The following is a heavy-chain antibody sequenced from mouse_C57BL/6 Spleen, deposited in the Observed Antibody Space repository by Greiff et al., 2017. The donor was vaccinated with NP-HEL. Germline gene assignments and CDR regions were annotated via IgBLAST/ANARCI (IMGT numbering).Heavy chain of an antibody. V-gene: IGHV1-7*01. D-gene: IGHD1-1*01. CDR1: GYTFTSYW. CDR2: INPSSGYT. Sequence: QVQLQQSGAELAKPGASVKLSCKASGYTFTSYWMHWVKQRPGQGLEWIGYINPSSGYTKYNQKFKDKATLTADKSSSTAYMQLSSLTYEDSAVYYCARPTVVEDWYFDVWGTGTTVTVSS. J-gene: IGHJ1*03. CDR3: ARPTVVEDWYFDV.